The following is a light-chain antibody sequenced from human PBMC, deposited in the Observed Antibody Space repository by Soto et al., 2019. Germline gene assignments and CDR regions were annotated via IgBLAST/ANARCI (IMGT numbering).Light chain of an antibody. Sequence: EIVMTQSPATLSVSPGERATLSCRASQSISSNLAWYQQKPGQAPRRLIYGASTRATGIPATFSGSGSGTEFTLTISRLQSEDFAVYYCQQYNTWPFTFGPGTKVDIK. CDR1: QSISSN. CDR2: GAS. V-gene: IGKV3-15*01. CDR3: QQYNTWPFT. J-gene: IGKJ3*01.